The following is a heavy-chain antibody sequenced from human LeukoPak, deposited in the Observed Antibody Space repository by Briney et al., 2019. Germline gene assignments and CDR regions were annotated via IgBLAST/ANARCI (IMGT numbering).Heavy chain of an antibody. CDR2: ISGSGGRT. D-gene: IGHD6-25*01. CDR3: AKSGGAVSDY. CDR1: GFTFSSYW. J-gene: IGHJ4*02. Sequence: GGSLRLSCAASGFTFSSYWMHWVRQAPGKGLEWVSAISGSGGRTHYADSVKGRFTISRDNSKNTLYLQMNSLRAEDTAIYYCAKSGGAVSDYWGQGTLVTVSS. V-gene: IGHV3-23*01.